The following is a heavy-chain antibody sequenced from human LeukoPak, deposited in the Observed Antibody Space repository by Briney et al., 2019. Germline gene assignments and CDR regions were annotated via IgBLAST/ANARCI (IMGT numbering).Heavy chain of an antibody. CDR1: GDSVSSNSAA. V-gene: IGHV6-1*01. Sequence: SQTLSLTCALSGDSVSSNSAAWNCIRHYPSRGLEWLGRTYYRSKWYNDYAVSVKTRITINPDTSKNQFSLQLNSVTSEDTAVYYCGREEATVTTNSLDYWGQGTLVTVSS. D-gene: IGHD4-17*01. CDR2: TYYRSKWYN. CDR3: GREEATVTTNSLDY. J-gene: IGHJ4*02.